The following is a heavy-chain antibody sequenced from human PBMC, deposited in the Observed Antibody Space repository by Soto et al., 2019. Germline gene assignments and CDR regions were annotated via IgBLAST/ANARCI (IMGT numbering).Heavy chain of an antibody. D-gene: IGHD7-27*01. Sequence: ASVKVSCKASGYTFTSYGISWVRRAPGQGLEWMGWISAYNGNTNYAQKLQGRVTMTTDTSTSTAYMELRSLRSDDTAVYYCAKLTGGTNWFDPWGQGTLVTVSS. V-gene: IGHV1-18*01. CDR2: ISAYNGNT. CDR1: GYTFTSYG. CDR3: AKLTGGTNWFDP. J-gene: IGHJ5*02.